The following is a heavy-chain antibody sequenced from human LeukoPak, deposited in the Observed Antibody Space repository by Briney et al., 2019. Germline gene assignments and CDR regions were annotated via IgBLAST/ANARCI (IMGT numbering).Heavy chain of an antibody. CDR2: IYPKSGGT. D-gene: IGHD3-9*01. J-gene: IGHJ5*02. V-gene: IGHV1-2*02. Sequence: ASVKVSCKASGYTFADYYIHWVRQAPGQGLEWMGWIYPKSGGTNSAQKFQGRVTMTRDTSISTAYMELSRLKFDDTAVYYCARVSTSGYRDWLDPWGQETLVTVSS. CDR3: ARVSTSGYRDWLDP. CDR1: GYTFADYY.